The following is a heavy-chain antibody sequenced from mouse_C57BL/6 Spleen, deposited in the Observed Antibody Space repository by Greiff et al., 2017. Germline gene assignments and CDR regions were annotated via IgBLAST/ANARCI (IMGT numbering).Heavy chain of an antibody. V-gene: IGHV1-74*01. J-gene: IGHJ3*01. CDR2: IHPSDSDT. CDR1: GYTFTSYW. D-gene: IGHD1-1*01. CDR3: AMDGSSPAWFAY. Sequence: VQLQQPGAELVKPGASVKVSCKASGYTFTSYWMHWVKQRPGQGLEWIGRIHPSDSDTNYNQKFKGKATLTVDKSSSTSYMQLSSLTSADSAVYYCAMDGSSPAWFAYWGQGTLVTVSA.